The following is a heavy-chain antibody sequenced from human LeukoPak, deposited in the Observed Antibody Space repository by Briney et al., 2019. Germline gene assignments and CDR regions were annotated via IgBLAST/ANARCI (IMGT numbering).Heavy chain of an antibody. D-gene: IGHD2-2*01. J-gene: IGHJ4*02. CDR1: RGSISSGDYY. CDR3: ARQNRYCSSTSCSKFDY. Sequence: SETLSLTCTVSRGSISSGDYYWSWIRQPPGKGLEWIGYIYYSGSTYYNPSLKSRVTISVDTSKNQFSLKLSSVTAADTAVYYCARQNRYCSSTSCSKFDYWGQGTLVTVSS. V-gene: IGHV4-30-4*08. CDR2: IYYSGST.